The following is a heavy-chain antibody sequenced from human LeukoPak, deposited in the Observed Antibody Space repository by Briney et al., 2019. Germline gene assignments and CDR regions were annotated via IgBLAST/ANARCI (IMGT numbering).Heavy chain of an antibody. J-gene: IGHJ3*02. CDR3: AHSQPYQTPDAFDI. CDR1: GFSLSTRGVG. Sequence: ESGPTLVNPPQTLTLTCTFSGFSLSTRGVGVGWIRQPPGKALEWLALIYWDDDKRYSPSLKSRLTITKDTSKNQVVLTMTNMDPVDTATYYCAHSQPYQTPDAFDIWGQGTMVTVSS. CDR2: IYWDDDK. V-gene: IGHV2-5*02. D-gene: IGHD2-2*01.